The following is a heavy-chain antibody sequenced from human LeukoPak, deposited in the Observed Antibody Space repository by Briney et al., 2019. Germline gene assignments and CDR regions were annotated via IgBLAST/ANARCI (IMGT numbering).Heavy chain of an antibody. D-gene: IGHD5-18*01. V-gene: IGHV1-2*02. CDR2: INPSSGGT. J-gene: IGHJ4*02. Sequence: ASVKVSCKASGYTFTGYYMHWVRQAPGQGLEWMGWINPSSGGTKFAQKFQGRVTMTSDTSISAAYMELSRLRSDDTAVYYCAREVIGGYSYGSDYWGQGTLVTVSS. CDR3: AREVIGGYSYGSDY. CDR1: GYTFTGYY.